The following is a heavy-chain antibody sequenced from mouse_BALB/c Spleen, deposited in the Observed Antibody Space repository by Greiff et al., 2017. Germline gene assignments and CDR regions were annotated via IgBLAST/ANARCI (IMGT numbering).Heavy chain of an antibody. CDR2: IWAGGST. CDR3: ARDGYYGSRGYYFDY. D-gene: IGHD1-1*01. Sequence: VQLQQSGPGLVAPSQSLSITCTVSGFSLTSYGVHWVRQPPGKGLEWLGVIWAGGSTNYNSALMSRLSISKDNSKSQVFLKMNSLQTDDTAMYYCARDGYYGSRGYYFDYWGQGTTLTVSS. J-gene: IGHJ2*01. V-gene: IGHV2-9*02. CDR1: GFSLTSYG.